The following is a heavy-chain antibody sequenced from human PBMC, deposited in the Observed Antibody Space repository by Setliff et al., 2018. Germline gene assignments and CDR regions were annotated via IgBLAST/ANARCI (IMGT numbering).Heavy chain of an antibody. D-gene: IGHD2-15*01. Sequence: PGGSLRLSCAASGFTFSNSGMHWVRQTPGKGLEWVAFIYYDGSYKYYADSVKGRFTISRDNSKNTLYLQMNSLRAEDTAVYYCARDRLVVVAASTLDYWGQGTLVTVSS. CDR1: GFTFSNSG. J-gene: IGHJ4*02. CDR3: ARDRLVVVAASTLDY. CDR2: IYYDGSYK. V-gene: IGHV3-30*02.